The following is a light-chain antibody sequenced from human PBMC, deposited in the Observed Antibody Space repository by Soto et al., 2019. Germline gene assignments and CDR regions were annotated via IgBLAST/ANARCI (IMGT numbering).Light chain of an antibody. CDR1: QNINSNY. CDR3: QQYYNSPRT. Sequence: ETVLTQSPGTLSLSPGERATLSCRASQNINSNYLAWYQQKPGQGPRPLMYGASSRATGVPDRFSGSGSGTDFTLTISGLEPEDFAVDYCQQYYNSPRTFGRGTKVEIK. V-gene: IGKV3-20*01. J-gene: IGKJ1*01. CDR2: GAS.